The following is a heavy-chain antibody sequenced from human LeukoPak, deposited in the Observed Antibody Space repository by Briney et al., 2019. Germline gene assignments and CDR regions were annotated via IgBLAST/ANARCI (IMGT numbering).Heavy chain of an antibody. CDR3: ARTNTAMVTFAYHTYHFDY. J-gene: IGHJ4*02. Sequence: KRSQTLSLTCAISGDSVSSNSAAWNWIRQSPSRGLEWLGRTYYRSKWYNDYAVSVKSRITINPDTSKNQFSLQLNSVTPEDTAVYYCARTNTAMVTFAYHTYHFDYWGQGTLVTVSS. D-gene: IGHD5-18*01. V-gene: IGHV6-1*01. CDR1: GDSVSSNSAA. CDR2: TYYRSKWYN.